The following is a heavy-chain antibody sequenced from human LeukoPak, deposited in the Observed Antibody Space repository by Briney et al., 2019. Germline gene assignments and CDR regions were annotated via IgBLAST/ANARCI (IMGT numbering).Heavy chain of an antibody. CDR3: ARESSGWNYFDY. D-gene: IGHD6-19*01. Sequence: SETLSLTCTVSGGSISSYYWSWIRQPPGKGLEWIGYIYYSGSTNYNPSLKSRVTISVDTSKNQFSLKLSSVTAADTAVYYCARESSGWNYFDYWGQGILVTVSS. J-gene: IGHJ4*02. CDR1: GGSISSYY. CDR2: IYYSGST. V-gene: IGHV4-59*01.